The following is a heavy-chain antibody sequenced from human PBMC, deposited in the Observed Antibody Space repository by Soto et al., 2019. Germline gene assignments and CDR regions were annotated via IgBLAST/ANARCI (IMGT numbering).Heavy chain of an antibody. CDR3: AKDEEVGARKGFSLGPDFDY. CDR1: GFTFSSYA. J-gene: IGHJ4*02. V-gene: IGHV3-23*01. D-gene: IGHD1-26*01. CDR2: ISGSGGST. Sequence: GESLKISCAASGFTFSSYAMSWVRQAPGKGLEWVSAISGSGGSTYYADSVKGRFTISRDNSKNTLYLQMNSLRAEDTAVYYCAKDEEVGARKGFSLGPDFDYWGQGTLVTVSS.